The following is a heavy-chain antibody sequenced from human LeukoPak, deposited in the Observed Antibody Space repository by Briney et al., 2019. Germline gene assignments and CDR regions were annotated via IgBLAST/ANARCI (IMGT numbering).Heavy chain of an antibody. V-gene: IGHV1-69*04. J-gene: IGHJ3*02. D-gene: IGHD3-22*01. CDR1: GGTFSSYT. CDR3: ARERSYSGYYDAFDI. Sequence: VASVKVSCKASGGTFSSYTISWVRQAPGQELEWMGRIIPILGIANYAQKFQGRVTITADKSTSTAYMELSSLRSEDTAVYYCARERSYSGYYDAFDIWGQGTMVTVSS. CDR2: IIPILGIA.